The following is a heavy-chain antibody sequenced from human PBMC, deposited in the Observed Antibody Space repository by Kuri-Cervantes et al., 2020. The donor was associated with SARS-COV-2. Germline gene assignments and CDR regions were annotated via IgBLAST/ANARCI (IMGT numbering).Heavy chain of an antibody. Sequence: GESLKISCAASGFTFSSYSMNWVRQAPGKGLEWVSYISSSSSTIYYADSVKGRFTISRDNSKNTLYLQMNSLRAEDTAVYYCARGNTIFGVALGGYWGQGTLVTVSS. CDR3: ARGNTIFGVALGGY. CDR1: GFTFSSYS. V-gene: IGHV3-48*01. J-gene: IGHJ4*02. CDR2: ISSSSSTI. D-gene: IGHD3-3*01.